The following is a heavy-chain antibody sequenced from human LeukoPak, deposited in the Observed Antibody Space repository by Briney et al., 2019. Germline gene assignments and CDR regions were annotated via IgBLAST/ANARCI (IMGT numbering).Heavy chain of an antibody. D-gene: IGHD6-19*01. CDR1: GGTFSSYA. V-gene: IGHV1-69*04. Sequence: GASVKVSCKASGGTFSSYAISWVRQAPGQGLEWMGRIIPILGIANYAQKFQGRVTITADKSTSTAYMELSSLRSEDTAVYYRARRTEWLALDAFDIWGQGTMVTVSS. CDR3: ARRTEWLALDAFDI. J-gene: IGHJ3*02. CDR2: IIPILGIA.